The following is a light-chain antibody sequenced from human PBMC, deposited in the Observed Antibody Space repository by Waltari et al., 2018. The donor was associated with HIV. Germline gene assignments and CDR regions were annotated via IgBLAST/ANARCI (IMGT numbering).Light chain of an antibody. Sequence: DIQMTQSPSTLSASVGDRVTITCRASQSISSWLAWYQQKPGKALKLLIYKASSLESGVPSRFSGSGSGTEFTLTISSLQPDDFATYYCQQYTSYCSFGQGTKLEIK. CDR2: KAS. J-gene: IGKJ2*03. CDR3: QQYTSYCS. CDR1: QSISSW. V-gene: IGKV1-5*03.